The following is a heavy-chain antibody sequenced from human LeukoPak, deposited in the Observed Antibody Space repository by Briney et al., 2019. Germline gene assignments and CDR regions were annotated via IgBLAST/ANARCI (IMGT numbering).Heavy chain of an antibody. V-gene: IGHV3-23*01. Sequence: PGGSLRLSCAASGFTFGSYAMNWVRQAPGKGLEWVSAISGSGGSTYYADSVKGRFTISRDNNKNSLYLQMNGLRTDDTGLYYCVKGRRRGYAYGTLESWGQGTLVTVSS. CDR3: VKGRRRGYAYGTLES. J-gene: IGHJ4*02. CDR2: ISGSGGST. CDR1: GFTFGSYA. D-gene: IGHD5-18*01.